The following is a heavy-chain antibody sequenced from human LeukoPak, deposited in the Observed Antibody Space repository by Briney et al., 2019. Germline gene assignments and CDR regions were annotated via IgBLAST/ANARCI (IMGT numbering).Heavy chain of an antibody. V-gene: IGHV1-18*01. D-gene: IGHD5-24*01. CDR2: ISAYNGNT. CDR3: ARDVEMATISYYYYYYMDV. CDR1: GYTFTSYG. Sequence: GASVKVSCKASGYTFTSYGISWVRQAPGQGLEWMGWISAYNGNTNYAQKLQGRVTMDTHTYTSTAYMELRSLRSDDTAVYYCARDVEMATISYYYYYYMDVWGKGTTVTVSS. J-gene: IGHJ6*03.